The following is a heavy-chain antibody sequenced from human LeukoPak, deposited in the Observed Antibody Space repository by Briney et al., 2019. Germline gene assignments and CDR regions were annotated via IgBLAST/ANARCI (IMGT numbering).Heavy chain of an antibody. V-gene: IGHV3-11*04. Sequence: GGSLRLSCAASEFTVSSNYMSWVRQAPGKGLEWVSYIGGGGSTIYYADSVKGRFTISRDNAKNSLYLQMNRLRGEDTGVYYCARDYLVGGTDAFDIWGQGTMVTVSS. D-gene: IGHD1-1*01. J-gene: IGHJ3*02. CDR3: ARDYLVGGTDAFDI. CDR2: IGGGGSTI. CDR1: EFTVSSNY.